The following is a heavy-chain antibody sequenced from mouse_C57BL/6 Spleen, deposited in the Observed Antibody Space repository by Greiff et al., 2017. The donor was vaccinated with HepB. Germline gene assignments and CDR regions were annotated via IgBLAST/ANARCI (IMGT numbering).Heavy chain of an antibody. J-gene: IGHJ3*01. CDR1: GYAFSSSW. CDR2: IYPGDGDT. Sequence: QVQLQQSGPELVKPGASVKISCKASGYAFSSSWMNWVKQRPGKGLEWIGRIYPGDGDTNYNGKFKGKATLTADKSSSTAYMQLSSLTSEDSAVYVCARKGDYGSSFAYWGQGTLVTVSA. D-gene: IGHD1-1*01. V-gene: IGHV1-82*01. CDR3: ARKGDYGSSFAY.